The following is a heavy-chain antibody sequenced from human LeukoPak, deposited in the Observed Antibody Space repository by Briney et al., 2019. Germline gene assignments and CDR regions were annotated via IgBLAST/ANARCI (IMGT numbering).Heavy chain of an antibody. Sequence: KTGGSLRLSCAASRFTFSSNSMNWVRQAPGKGLEWVSSINSGGRYIYYADSVKGRFTISRDNAKNSLYLQMNSLRAEDTAVYYCASDKYYFESSGRSAANAFDIRGQGTMVTVSS. CDR3: ASDKYYFESSGRSAANAFDI. V-gene: IGHV3-21*01. D-gene: IGHD3-22*01. J-gene: IGHJ3*02. CDR2: INSGGRYI. CDR1: RFTFSSNS.